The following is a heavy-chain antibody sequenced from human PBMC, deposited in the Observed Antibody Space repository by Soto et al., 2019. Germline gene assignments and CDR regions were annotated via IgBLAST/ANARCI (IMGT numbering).Heavy chain of an antibody. Sequence: QVQLVESGGGVVQPGRSLRLSCAASGFTFSSYGIHWVRQAPGKGLEWVAVISYDGSNKYYADSVKGRFTISRDNSKNTLYLQMNSLRAEDTAVYYCAKDILSRYDYIWGSYRPNWFDPWGQGTLVTVSS. V-gene: IGHV3-30*18. J-gene: IGHJ5*02. CDR2: ISYDGSNK. CDR3: AKDILSRYDYIWGSYRPNWFDP. D-gene: IGHD3-16*02. CDR1: GFTFSSYG.